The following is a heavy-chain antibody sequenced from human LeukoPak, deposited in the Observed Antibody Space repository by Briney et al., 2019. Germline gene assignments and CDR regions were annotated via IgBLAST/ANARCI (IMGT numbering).Heavy chain of an antibody. CDR3: ARDGASWLTGGFDY. D-gene: IGHD1-20*01. Sequence: LETLSLTCTVSGGSISSYYWGWIRQPPGKGLEWIGYIYYSGSTNYNPSLKSRVTISVDTSKNQFSLKLSSVTAADTAVYYCARDGASWLTGGFDYWGQGTLVTVSS. J-gene: IGHJ4*02. V-gene: IGHV4-59*01. CDR1: GGSISSYY. CDR2: IYYSGST.